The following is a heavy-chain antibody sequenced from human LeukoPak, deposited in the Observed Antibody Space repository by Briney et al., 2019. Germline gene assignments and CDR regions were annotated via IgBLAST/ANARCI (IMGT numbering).Heavy chain of an antibody. V-gene: IGHV4-59*01. CDR2: IYYSGST. J-gene: IGHJ6*03. Sequence: SETLSLTCTVSGGSMNTYYWSWIRQPPGKGLEWIGYIYYSGSTNYNPSLKSRVTISVDTSKNQFSLKLTSVTAADTAVYYCASGAYSFYYMDVWGKGTTVTISS. D-gene: IGHD5-18*01. CDR3: ASGAYSFYYMDV. CDR1: GGSMNTYY.